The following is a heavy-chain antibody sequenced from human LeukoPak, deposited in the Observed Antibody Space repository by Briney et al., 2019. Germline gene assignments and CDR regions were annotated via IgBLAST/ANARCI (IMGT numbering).Heavy chain of an antibody. D-gene: IGHD6-13*01. CDR2: IRYDGSNK. CDR3: AKETSSHLGYYFDY. Sequence: AGGSLRLSCAASGFIFSKYWMTWVRQAPGKGLEWVAFIRYDGSNKYYADSVKGRFTISRDNSKNTLYLQMNSLRAEDTAVYYCAKETSSHLGYYFDYWGQGTLVTVSS. J-gene: IGHJ4*02. CDR1: GFIFSKYW. V-gene: IGHV3-30*02.